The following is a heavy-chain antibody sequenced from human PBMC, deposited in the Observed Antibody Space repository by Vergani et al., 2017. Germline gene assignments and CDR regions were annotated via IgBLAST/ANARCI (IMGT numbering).Heavy chain of an antibody. CDR2: IYHSGST. J-gene: IGHJ4*02. CDR3: ARXREYQPPPEEFDY. CDR1: GYSISSGYY. Sequence: QVQLQESGPGLVKPSETLALTCAVSGYSISSGYYWGWIRQPPGKGLEWIGSIYHSGSTYYNPSLKSRVTISVDTSKNQFSLKLSSVTAADTAVYYCARXREYQPPPEEFDYWVQGTLVTVSS. D-gene: IGHD2-2*01. V-gene: IGHV4-38-2*01.